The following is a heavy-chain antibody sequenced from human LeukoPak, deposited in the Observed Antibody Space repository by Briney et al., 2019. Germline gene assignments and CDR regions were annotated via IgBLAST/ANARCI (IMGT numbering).Heavy chain of an antibody. D-gene: IGHD2-2*02. CDR3: AKAILPATILSFNDY. CDR2: ISGGGSST. V-gene: IGHV3-23*01. CDR1: GFTFSSYA. J-gene: IGHJ4*02. Sequence: GGSLRLSWAASGFTFSSYAMSWVRQAPGKGLEWVSTISGGGSSTYYADSVKGRFTISRDNSKNTLYLQMNSLRAEDTAIYYCAKAILPATILSFNDYWGQGTLVTVSS.